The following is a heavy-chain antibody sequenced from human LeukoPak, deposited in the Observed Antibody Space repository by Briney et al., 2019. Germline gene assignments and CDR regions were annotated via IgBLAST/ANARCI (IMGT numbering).Heavy chain of an antibody. V-gene: IGHV5-51*01. CDR3: ARQDTHDYFWGSYRYSFDY. Sequence: GESLKISCKGSGSRFTSYWIGWVRQMPGKGLEGMGIIYTGDSDTRYSPSFQGHVSISADKSISTAYLQWSSLKASDTAMYYCARQDTHDYFWGSYRYSFDYWGQGTLVTVSS. D-gene: IGHD3-16*02. CDR1: GSRFTSYW. J-gene: IGHJ4*02. CDR2: IYTGDSDT.